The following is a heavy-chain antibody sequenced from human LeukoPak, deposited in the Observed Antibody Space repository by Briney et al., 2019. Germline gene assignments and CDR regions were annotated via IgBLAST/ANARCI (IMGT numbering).Heavy chain of an antibody. CDR3: ARDYYGSGSYSIN. J-gene: IGHJ4*02. Sequence: GESLRISCKGSGYSFTTYWISWVRQMPGKGLEWMGRIAPSDAYTNYSPSFQGHVTISADKSISTAYLQWSSLKASDTAMYYCARDYYGSGSYSINWGQGTLVTVSS. CDR2: IAPSDAYT. CDR1: GYSFTTYW. D-gene: IGHD3-10*01. V-gene: IGHV5-10-1*01.